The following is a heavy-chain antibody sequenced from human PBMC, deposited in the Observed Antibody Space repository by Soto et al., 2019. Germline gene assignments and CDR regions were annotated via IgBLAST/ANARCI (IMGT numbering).Heavy chain of an antibody. CDR2: IYYSGST. CDR1: GGSISSGGYY. D-gene: IGHD1-26*01. Sequence: SETLSLTCTVSGGSISSGGYYWSWFRQHPGKGLEWIGYIYYSGSTYYNPSLKSRVTISVDTSKNQFSLKLSSVTAADTAVYYCARGYPWYSGSYYGESSWYYFDYWGQGTLVTVSS. V-gene: IGHV4-31*03. CDR3: ARGYPWYSGSYYGESSWYYFDY. J-gene: IGHJ4*02.